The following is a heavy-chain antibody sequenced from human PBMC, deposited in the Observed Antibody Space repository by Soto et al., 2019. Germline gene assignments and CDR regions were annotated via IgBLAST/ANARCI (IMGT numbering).Heavy chain of an antibody. CDR1: GFSLSNASMG. Sequence: QVTLKESGPVLVKPTETLTLTCTVSGFSLSNASMGVSWIRQPPGQALEWLAHIFSIDEKSYSTSLKSRLTISKDTSKSQVVLTMTNMDPVDTATYYCARIHDGDYVDYGMDVWGQGTTVTVSS. CDR3: ARIHDGDYVDYGMDV. J-gene: IGHJ6*02. D-gene: IGHD4-17*01. V-gene: IGHV2-26*01. CDR2: IFSIDEK.